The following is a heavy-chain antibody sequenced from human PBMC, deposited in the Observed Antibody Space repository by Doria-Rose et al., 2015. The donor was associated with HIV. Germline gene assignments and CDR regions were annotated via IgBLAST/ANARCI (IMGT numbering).Heavy chain of an antibody. V-gene: IGHV3-48*02. CDR3: ARDGGGWFSGDHYFDY. Sequence: VQLVQSGGGLVQPGGSLRLSCAASGFTFSSYSMNWVRQAPGKGLEWVSYISSSSSTIYYSDSVKGRFTISRDNAKNSLYLQMNSLRDEDTAVYYCARDGGGWFSGDHYFDYWGQGTLVTVSS. CDR2: ISSSSSTI. D-gene: IGHD1-26*01. CDR1: GFTFSSYS. J-gene: IGHJ4*02.